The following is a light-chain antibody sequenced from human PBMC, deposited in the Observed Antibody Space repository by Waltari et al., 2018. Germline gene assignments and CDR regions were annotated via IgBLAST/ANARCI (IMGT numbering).Light chain of an antibody. J-gene: IGLJ3*02. CDR3: ASWDDGLNGWV. Sequence: QSVLTQAPSASGTPGQRVIISCSGSSSHIGNNHVNWYQQVPGTAPKLLILYNNERPSGVPDRLSGSKSGTSASLAISGLQSEDEADYYCASWDDGLNGWVFGGGTRLTVL. CDR1: SSHIGNNH. CDR2: YNN. V-gene: IGLV1-44*01.